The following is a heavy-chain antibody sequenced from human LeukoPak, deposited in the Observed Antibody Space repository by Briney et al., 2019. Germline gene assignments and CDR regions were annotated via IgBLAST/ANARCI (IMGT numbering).Heavy chain of an antibody. J-gene: IGHJ4*02. CDR3: AKEGRSLQTY. CDR2: ITGSGGST. D-gene: IGHD5-24*01. CDR1: GFTFGTYA. V-gene: IGHV3-23*01. Sequence: PGGSLRLSCAASGFTFGTYAMSWVRQAPGKGLDWVSSITGSGGSTYYADSVKGRFTISRDNAKNSLYLQMNSLRVEDTAVYYCAKEGRSLQTYWGQGTLVTVSS.